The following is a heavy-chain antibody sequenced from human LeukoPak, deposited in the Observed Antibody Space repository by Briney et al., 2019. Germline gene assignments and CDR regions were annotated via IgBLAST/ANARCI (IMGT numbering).Heavy chain of an antibody. V-gene: IGHV4-59*04. J-gene: IGHJ4*02. Sequence: SETLSLTCTVSGGSISSYYWSWIRQPPGKGLEWIGYIYYSGSTYYNPSLKSRVTISVDTSKNQFSLKLSSVTAADTAVYYCASGYYGSGRNWGQGTLVTVSS. CDR1: GGSISSYY. CDR2: IYYSGST. D-gene: IGHD3-10*01. CDR3: ASGYYGSGRN.